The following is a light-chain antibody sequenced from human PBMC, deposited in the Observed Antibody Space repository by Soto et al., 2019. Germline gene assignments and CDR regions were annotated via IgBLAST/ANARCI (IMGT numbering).Light chain of an antibody. CDR3: AAWDNSLSAGL. CDR1: SSNVGTNP. CDR2: SNY. V-gene: IGLV1-44*01. J-gene: IGLJ2*01. Sequence: QSVLTQPPSASGTPGQRVVIYCSGGSSNVGTNPVSWYQQLPGTAPTLHISSNYQRHSGVPDRFSGSRSGTSASLAISGLQSDDEADYYWAAWDNSLSAGLLGGGTKVTVL.